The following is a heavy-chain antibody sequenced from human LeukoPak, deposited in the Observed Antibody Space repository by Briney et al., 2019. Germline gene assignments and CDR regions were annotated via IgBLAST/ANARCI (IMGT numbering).Heavy chain of an antibody. D-gene: IGHD5-12*01. J-gene: IGHJ4*02. V-gene: IGHV3-9*01. CDR2: ISWNNGSI. CDR1: GFTFDDYA. Sequence: GRSLRLSCAASGFTFDDYAMHWVRQAPGKGLEWVSGISWNNGSIGYADSVKGRFTISRDNAKNSLYLQMNGLRAEDTAVYYCARAGMGYSGYDLAEDYWGQGTLVTVSS. CDR3: ARAGMGYSGYDLAEDY.